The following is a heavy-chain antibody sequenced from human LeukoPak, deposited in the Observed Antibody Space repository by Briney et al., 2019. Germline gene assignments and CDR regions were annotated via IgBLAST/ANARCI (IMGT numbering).Heavy chain of an antibody. V-gene: IGHV3-11*01. Sequence: GGSLRLSCAASGFTFSDYYMSWIRQAPGKGLEWVSYISSSGSTIYYADSVKGRFTISRDSAKNSLYLQMNSLRAEDTAVYYCARGRSSSWYDLYYFDYWGQGTLVTVSS. CDR1: GFTFSDYY. D-gene: IGHD6-13*01. CDR3: ARGRSSSWYDLYYFDY. CDR2: ISSSGSTI. J-gene: IGHJ4*02.